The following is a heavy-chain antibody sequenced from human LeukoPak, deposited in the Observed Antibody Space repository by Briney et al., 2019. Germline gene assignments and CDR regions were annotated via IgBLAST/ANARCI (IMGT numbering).Heavy chain of an antibody. CDR2: INPNSGGT. CDR1: GYTFTGYY. CDR3: ARDLLGRIQLPDY. Sequence: ASVKVSCKASGYTFTGYYMHWMRQAPGQGLEWMGWINPNSGGTNYAQKFQGRVTMTRDTSISTAYMELSRLGSDDTAVYYCARDLLGRIQLPDYWGQGTLVTVSS. D-gene: IGHD5-18*01. J-gene: IGHJ4*02. V-gene: IGHV1-2*02.